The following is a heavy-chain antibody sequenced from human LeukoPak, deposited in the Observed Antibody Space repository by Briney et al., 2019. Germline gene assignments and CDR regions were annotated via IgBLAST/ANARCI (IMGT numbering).Heavy chain of an antibody. J-gene: IGHJ4*02. V-gene: IGHV3-64*01. Sequence: PGGSLRLSHAPCGFSFHYYALHWVRQAPGKGLEYVSAISSSGNNTYYANSVKGSFTISRDNTKNTLFLQMGSLRAEDMAVYYCAREERGLAIDYWGQGTVVTVSS. CDR3: AREERGLAIDY. D-gene: IGHD5-12*01. CDR2: ISSSGNNT. CDR1: GFSFHYYA.